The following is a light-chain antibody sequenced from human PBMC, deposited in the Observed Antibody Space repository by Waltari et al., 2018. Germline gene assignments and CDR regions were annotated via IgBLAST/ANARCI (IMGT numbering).Light chain of an antibody. CDR2: DAS. Sequence: EIVLTQSPTTLSLSPGERATLSCRTSQSISISLAWLQQKPGQAPRLLIFDASTRATGVPARFSGSGSGTDFTLTISSLEPEDFAVYYCQQRSNWPPYSFGQETKLEIK. CDR3: QQRSNWPPYS. CDR1: QSISIS. J-gene: IGKJ2*01. V-gene: IGKV3-11*01.